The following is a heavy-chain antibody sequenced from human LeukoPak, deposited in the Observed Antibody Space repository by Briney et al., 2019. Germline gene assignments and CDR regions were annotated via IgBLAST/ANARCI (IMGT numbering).Heavy chain of an antibody. D-gene: IGHD6-13*01. V-gene: IGHV1-69*05. J-gene: IGHJ4*02. Sequence: SVKVSCKASGGTFSSYAISWVRQAPGQGLEWMGRIIPIFGTANYAQKFQGRVTITTDESTGTAYMELSSLRSEDTAVYYCARSSPKDSSSWFDYFDYWGQGTLVTVSS. CDR2: IIPIFGTA. CDR1: GGTFSSYA. CDR3: ARSSPKDSSSWFDYFDY.